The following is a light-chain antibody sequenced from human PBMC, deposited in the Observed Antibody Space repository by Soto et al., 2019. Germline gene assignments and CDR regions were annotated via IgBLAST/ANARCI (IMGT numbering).Light chain of an antibody. CDR3: KKFNPAPLP. Sequence: DIQMTQSPSSLSASVGDRVTITCRASQDISVYLAWYQQKPGKVPKLLIYSASTLQSGVPSRFSGSGSGTDFTLTISTLQPEDFATYYCKKFNPAPLPSGQGTRREIK. V-gene: IGKV1-27*01. J-gene: IGKJ5*01. CDR1: QDISVY. CDR2: SAS.